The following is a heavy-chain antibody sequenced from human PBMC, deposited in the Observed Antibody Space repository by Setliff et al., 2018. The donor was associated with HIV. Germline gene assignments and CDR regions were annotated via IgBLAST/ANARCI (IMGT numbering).Heavy chain of an antibody. CDR3: ARALFDNSPLDA. J-gene: IGHJ3*01. CDR1: GYSFTSYY. D-gene: IGHD1-20*01. CDR2: VNPKSSGT. V-gene: IGHV1-2*02. Sequence: GASVKVSCKASGYSFTSYYMHWVRQAPGQGPEWMGWVNPKSSGTKYAKKFQGRVTMTRDTSIGTAYLELNGLTSDDTAMYCCARALFDNSPLDAWGQGTMVTVSS.